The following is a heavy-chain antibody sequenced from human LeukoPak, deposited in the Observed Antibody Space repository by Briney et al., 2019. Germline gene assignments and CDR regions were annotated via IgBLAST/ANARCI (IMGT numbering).Heavy chain of an antibody. Sequence: SETLSLTCTVSGGSISSYYWSWIRQPPGKGLEWIGYIYYSGSTNYNPSLKSRVTISVDTSKNQFSLKLSSVTAADTAVYYCAKQSLYCSSTSCYEGYYGMDVWGQGTTVTVSS. J-gene: IGHJ6*02. CDR1: GGSISSYY. CDR2: IYYSGST. CDR3: AKQSLYCSSTSCYEGYYGMDV. V-gene: IGHV4-59*08. D-gene: IGHD2-2*01.